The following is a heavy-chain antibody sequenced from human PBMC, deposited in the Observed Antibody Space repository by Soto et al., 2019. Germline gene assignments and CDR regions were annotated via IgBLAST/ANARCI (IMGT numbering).Heavy chain of an antibody. Sequence: EVHLLESGGGLVQPGGSLRLSCAASGFDFSDYAMTWVRQAPGKGLEWVSDISDGDGATHYADSVKGRFTISRDDSKNTLYLQMDSLRAEDAAVYYCAKGRTFFDFWGQGTLVTVSS. CDR3: AKGRTFFDF. CDR2: ISDGDGAT. CDR1: GFDFSDYA. J-gene: IGHJ4*02. V-gene: IGHV3-23*01. D-gene: IGHD3-16*01.